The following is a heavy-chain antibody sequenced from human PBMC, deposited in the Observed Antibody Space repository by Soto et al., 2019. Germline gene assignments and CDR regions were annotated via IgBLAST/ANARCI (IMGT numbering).Heavy chain of an antibody. V-gene: IGHV3-23*01. CDR3: AKDRRAGGNSAFYFDF. J-gene: IGHJ4*02. CDR1: GFKFSNYA. Sequence: GGSLRLSCAASGFKFSNYAMSWVRQAPGKGLEWVSLISATGGGTYYADSVKGRFTISRDNSHNTLYLQVHSLTAEATAVYYCAKDRRAGGNSAFYFDFWGQGARVTVSS. CDR2: ISATGGGT. D-gene: IGHD3-16*01.